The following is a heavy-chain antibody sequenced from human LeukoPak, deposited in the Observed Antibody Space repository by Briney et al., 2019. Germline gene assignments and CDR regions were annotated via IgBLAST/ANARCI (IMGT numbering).Heavy chain of an antibody. D-gene: IGHD3-22*01. V-gene: IGHV4-34*01. CDR3: ARGPHTGVNYYDSSGYYY. CDR1: GGSFSGYY. Sequence: SSEALSLTCAVYGGSFSGYYWSWIRQPPGEGLEWIGEITHRGSTNYNPSLKSRVTISVDTSKNQFSLKLSSVTAADTAVYYCARGPHTGVNYYDSSGYYYWGQGTLVTVSS. J-gene: IGHJ4*02. CDR2: ITHRGST.